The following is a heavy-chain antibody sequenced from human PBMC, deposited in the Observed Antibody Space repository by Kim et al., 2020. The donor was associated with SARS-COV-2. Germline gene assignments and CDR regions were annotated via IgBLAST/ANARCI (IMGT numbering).Heavy chain of an antibody. CDR3: ARPYSGSSIDY. CDR2: ISSSGSTI. Sequence: GGSLRLPCAASGFTFSSYEMNWVRQAPGKGLEWVSYISSSGSTIYYADSVKGRFTISRDNAKNSLYLQMNSLRAEDTAVYYCARPYSGSSIDYWGQGTLVTVSS. V-gene: IGHV3-48*03. D-gene: IGHD1-26*01. CDR1: GFTFSSYE. J-gene: IGHJ4*02.